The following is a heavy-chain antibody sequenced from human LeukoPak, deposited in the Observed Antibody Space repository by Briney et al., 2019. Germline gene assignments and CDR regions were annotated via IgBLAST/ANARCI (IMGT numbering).Heavy chain of an antibody. CDR3: AKSSHSFGNDALDI. Sequence: GGSLRLSCAASGFTFHDYAMHWVRQAPGKGLEYVSVIRGGGGVQYYAASVKGRFTISRDNSKNTLYLQMNSQRAEDTAVYYCAKSSHSFGNDALDIWGQGTMVTVSS. CDR1: GFTFHDYA. J-gene: IGHJ3*02. D-gene: IGHD5-18*01. V-gene: IGHV3-23*01. CDR2: IRGGGGVQ.